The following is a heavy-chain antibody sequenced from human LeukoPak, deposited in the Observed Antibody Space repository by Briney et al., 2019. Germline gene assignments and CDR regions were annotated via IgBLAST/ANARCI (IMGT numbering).Heavy chain of an antibody. J-gene: IGHJ4*02. D-gene: IGHD1-14*01. Sequence: GGSLRLSCAASGFTFSSYGMHWVRQAPGKGLEWVAVISYDGSNKFYPDSVKGRFTISRDNSNLYLQMNSLRAEDTAVYYCAKGGKKWQEPLESWGQGTLVIVSS. CDR3: AKGGKKWQEPLES. V-gene: IGHV3-30*18. CDR1: GFTFSSYG. CDR2: ISYDGSNK.